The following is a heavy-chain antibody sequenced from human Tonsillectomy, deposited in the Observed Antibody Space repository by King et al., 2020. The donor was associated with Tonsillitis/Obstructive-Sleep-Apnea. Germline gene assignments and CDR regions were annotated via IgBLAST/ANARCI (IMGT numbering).Heavy chain of an antibody. CDR3: ARDSMSHYFDSSAYYTFEY. CDR2: ISAYNGDT. Sequence: VQLVESGAEVKKPGASVKVSCTASGYTFTSYGISWVRQAPGQGLEWMGWISAYNGDTNYAQKLQGRLTMTTDTSTSTAYMELRSLRSDDTAVYYCARDSMSHYFDSSAYYTFEYWGQGTLVTVSS. V-gene: IGHV1-18*01. D-gene: IGHD3-22*01. CDR1: GYTFTSYG. J-gene: IGHJ4*02.